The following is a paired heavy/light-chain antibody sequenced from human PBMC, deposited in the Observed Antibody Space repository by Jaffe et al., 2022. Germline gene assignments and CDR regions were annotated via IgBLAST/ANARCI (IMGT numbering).Light chain of an antibody. CDR3: QQSYSTPRA. J-gene: IGKJ1*01. V-gene: IGKV1-39*01. Sequence: DIQMTQSPSSLSASVGDRVTITCRASQSISSYLNWYQQKPGKAPKLLIYAASSLQSGVPSRFSGSGSGTDFTLTISSLQPEDFATYYCQQSYSTPRAFGQGTKVEIK. CDR1: QSISSY. CDR2: AAS.
Heavy chain of an antibody. CDR3: ARFSRHRMATITTDAFDI. Sequence: QVQLQESGPGLVKPSETLSLTCTVSGGSISSYYWSWIRQPPGKGLEWIGYIYYSGSTNYNPSLKSRVTISVDTSKNQFSLKLSSVTAADTAVYYCARFSRHRMATITTDAFDIWGQGTMVTVSS. CDR1: GGSISSYY. CDR2: IYYSGST. D-gene: IGHD5-12*01. J-gene: IGHJ3*02. V-gene: IGHV4-59*01.